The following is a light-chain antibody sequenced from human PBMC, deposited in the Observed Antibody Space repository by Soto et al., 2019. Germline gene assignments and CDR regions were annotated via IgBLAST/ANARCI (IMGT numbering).Light chain of an antibody. J-gene: IGLJ1*01. CDR1: SNDVGIYNY. Sequence: VLTQPRSVSGSPGQSVTISCTGTSNDVGIYNYVSWYQQHPDKAPQLMIYDVSNRPSGVPDRFSGSKSGNTASLTISGLQAEDEADYYCCSYAGTYTYVFGTGTKVTVL. V-gene: IGLV2-11*01. CDR3: CSYAGTYTYV. CDR2: DVS.